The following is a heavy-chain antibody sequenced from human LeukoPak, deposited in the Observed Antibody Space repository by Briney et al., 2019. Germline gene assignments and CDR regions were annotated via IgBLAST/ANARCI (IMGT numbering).Heavy chain of an antibody. Sequence: SETLSLTCTVSGGSISSYYWSWIRQPPGKALEWIGYIYYSGSTNYTPSLKSRVTISVDTSKNQFSLKLSSVPAADTAVYYCARQGGGFWYFDLWGRGTLVTVSS. CDR1: GGSISSYY. CDR2: IYYSGST. J-gene: IGHJ2*01. CDR3: ARQGGGFWYFDL. V-gene: IGHV4-59*08. D-gene: IGHD6-25*01.